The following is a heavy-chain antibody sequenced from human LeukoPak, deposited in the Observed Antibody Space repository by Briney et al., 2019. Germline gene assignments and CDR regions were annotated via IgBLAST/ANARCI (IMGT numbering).Heavy chain of an antibody. D-gene: IGHD5-24*01. J-gene: IGHJ4*02. Sequence: SETLSLTCAVYGGSFSGYYWSWIRQPPGKGLEWIGEINHSGSTNYSPSLKSRVTISVDTSKNQFSLKLSSVTAADTAVYYCARLRRDGYNSIDYWGQGTLVTVSS. V-gene: IGHV4-34*01. CDR3: ARLRRDGYNSIDY. CDR2: INHSGST. CDR1: GGSFSGYY.